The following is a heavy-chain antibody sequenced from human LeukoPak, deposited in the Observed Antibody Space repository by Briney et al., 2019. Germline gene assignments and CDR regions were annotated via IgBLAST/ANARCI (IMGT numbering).Heavy chain of an antibody. Sequence: PSETLSLTCSVSGGSINSNSHQWGWIRQAPGKGPEWIGNVYYSGTTSYNPSLRSRVTISVDTSKNQFSLRLSSVTAADTAVYYCARRGDILTDYAFDYWGQGTLVSVSS. D-gene: IGHD3-9*01. CDR2: VYYSGTT. V-gene: IGHV4-39*01. CDR3: ARRGDILTDYAFDY. J-gene: IGHJ4*02. CDR1: GGSINSNSHQ.